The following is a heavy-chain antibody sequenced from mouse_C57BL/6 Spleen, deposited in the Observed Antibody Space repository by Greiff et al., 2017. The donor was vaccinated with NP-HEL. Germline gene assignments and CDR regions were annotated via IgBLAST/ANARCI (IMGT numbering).Heavy chain of an antibody. Sequence: EVKVVESGGGLVQPGGSLKLSCAASGFTFSDYGMAWVRQAPRKGPEWVAFISNLAYSIYYADTVTGRFTISRENAKNTLYLEMSSLRSEDTAMYYCARQMGRDYAMDYWGQGTSVTVSS. V-gene: IGHV5-15*01. J-gene: IGHJ4*01. CDR3: ARQMGRDYAMDY. D-gene: IGHD4-1*01. CDR2: ISNLAYSI. CDR1: GFTFSDYG.